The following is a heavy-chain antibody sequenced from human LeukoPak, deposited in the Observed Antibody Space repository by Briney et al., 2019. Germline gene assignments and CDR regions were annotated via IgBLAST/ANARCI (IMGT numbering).Heavy chain of an antibody. D-gene: IGHD2-15*01. Sequence: GGSLRLSCAASGFSFSNYAMSWVRQAPGKGLEWVSAISGRDGSTYYAGSVKGRFTISRDNSKNTLYLQMNSLRAEDTAVYYCAKLPGYCSGGSCYSRGQIDYWGQGTLVTVSS. J-gene: IGHJ4*02. CDR3: AKLPGYCSGGSCYSRGQIDY. CDR2: ISGRDGST. CDR1: GFSFSNYA. V-gene: IGHV3-23*01.